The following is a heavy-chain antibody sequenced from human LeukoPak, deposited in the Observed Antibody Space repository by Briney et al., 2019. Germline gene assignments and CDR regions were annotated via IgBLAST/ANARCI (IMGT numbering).Heavy chain of an antibody. CDR3: AREPSKQHLDI. Sequence: GGSLRLSCAASGFTFSSYSMNWVRQAPGKGLEWVSYISSSSTYTNYADSVKGRFTISRDNAKNSLYLQMNSLRAEDTAVYYCAREPSKQHLDIWGQGTLATVSS. CDR2: ISSSSTYT. D-gene: IGHD6-13*01. CDR1: GFTFSSYS. J-gene: IGHJ4*02. V-gene: IGHV3-21*01.